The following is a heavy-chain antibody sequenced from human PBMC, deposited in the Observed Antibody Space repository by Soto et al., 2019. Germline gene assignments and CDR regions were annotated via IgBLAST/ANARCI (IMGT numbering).Heavy chain of an antibody. J-gene: IGHJ6*02. CDR3: ARRGGSSSRYYYYAMDV. CDR1: SDSMNSGGYY. Sequence: SETLSLTCSVSSDSMNSGGYYWSWIRQHPGKGLEWIGYIYSNGDTYYNPSLKSRVTISVDTSKNQFSLNLTSVTAADTAVYYCARRGGSSSRYYYYAMDVWGQGTTVTVSS. V-gene: IGHV4-31*03. D-gene: IGHD6-6*01. CDR2: IYSNGDT.